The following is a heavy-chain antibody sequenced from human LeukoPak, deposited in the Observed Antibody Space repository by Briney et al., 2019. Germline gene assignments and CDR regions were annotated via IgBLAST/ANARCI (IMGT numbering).Heavy chain of an antibody. Sequence: ASVKVSCKASGYTFTGYYMHWVRQAPGQGLEWMGWINPNSGGTNYAQKFQGRVTMTRDTSISTAYMELSRLRSDDTAVYYCARARCSSTSCYRSSWFDPWGQGTLVTVSS. D-gene: IGHD2-2*01. CDR3: ARARCSSTSCYRSSWFDP. CDR2: INPNSGGT. V-gene: IGHV1-2*02. CDR1: GYTFTGYY. J-gene: IGHJ5*02.